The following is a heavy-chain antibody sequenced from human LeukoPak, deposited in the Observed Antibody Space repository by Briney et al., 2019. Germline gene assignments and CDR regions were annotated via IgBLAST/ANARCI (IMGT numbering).Heavy chain of an antibody. J-gene: IGHJ4*02. Sequence: KPPETLSLTCTVSGGSISSHYWSWIRQPPGKGLEWIGYIYYSGSTNYNPSLKSRVTISVDTSKNQFSLKLSSVTAADTAVYYCARSIAVAGFDYWGQGTLVTVSS. D-gene: IGHD6-19*01. CDR3: ARSIAVAGFDY. CDR2: IYYSGST. CDR1: GGSISSHY. V-gene: IGHV4-59*11.